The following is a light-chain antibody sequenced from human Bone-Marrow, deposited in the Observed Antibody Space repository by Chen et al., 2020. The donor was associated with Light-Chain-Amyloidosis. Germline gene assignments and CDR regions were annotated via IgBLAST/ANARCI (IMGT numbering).Light chain of an antibody. CDR2: EDD. J-gene: IGLJ3*02. CDR1: SGSIATNY. CDR3: QSYQGSSQGV. Sequence: NFMLTQPHSVSESPGKTVIISCTRSSGSIATNYVQWYQQRPVSSPTTVIYEDDQRPSGVPDRFSGAIDRSSTSASHTISGLKTEDEADYYCQSYQGSSQGVFGGGTKLTVL. V-gene: IGLV6-57*01.